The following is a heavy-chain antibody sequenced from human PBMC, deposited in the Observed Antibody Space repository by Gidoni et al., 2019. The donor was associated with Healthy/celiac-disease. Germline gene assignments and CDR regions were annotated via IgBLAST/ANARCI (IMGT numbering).Heavy chain of an antibody. Sequence: QVQLQQWGAGLVKPSETLSLTCAVYGGSFSGYYWSWIRQPPGKGLEWIGEINHSGSTNYNPSLKSRVTISVDTSKNQFSLKLSSVTAADTAVYYCARSGSAAVLDWFDPWGQGTLVTVSS. CDR3: ARSGSAAVLDWFDP. D-gene: IGHD6-25*01. CDR1: GGSFSGYY. J-gene: IGHJ5*02. CDR2: INHSGST. V-gene: IGHV4-34*01.